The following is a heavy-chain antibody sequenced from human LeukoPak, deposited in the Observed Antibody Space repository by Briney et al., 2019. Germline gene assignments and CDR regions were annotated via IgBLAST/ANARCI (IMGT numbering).Heavy chain of an antibody. D-gene: IGHD3-10*01. V-gene: IGHV1-46*01. Sequence: GASVKVSCKAFGHSLTSYYMHWVRQAPGQGLEWMGIINPSGGSTSYAQKFQGRVTMTRDMSTSTVYMELSGLRSEDTAVYYCARDYYGSGTDLHDAFDIWGQGTMVTVSS. J-gene: IGHJ3*02. CDR1: GHSLTSYY. CDR3: ARDYYGSGTDLHDAFDI. CDR2: INPSGGST.